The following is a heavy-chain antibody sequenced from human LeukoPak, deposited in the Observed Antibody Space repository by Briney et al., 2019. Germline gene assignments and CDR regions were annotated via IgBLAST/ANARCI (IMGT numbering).Heavy chain of an antibody. J-gene: IGHJ4*02. CDR3: ARGAVMSRGFDY. V-gene: IGHV1-2*06. CDR1: GYTFTGYY. Sequence: ASVKVSCKASGYTFTGYYMHWVRQAPGQGLEWVGRINPNSGGTNYAQKFQGRVTMTRDTSISTAYMELSRLRSDDTAVYYCARGAVMSRGFDYWGQGTLVTVSS. D-gene: IGHD2/OR15-2a*01. CDR2: INPNSGGT.